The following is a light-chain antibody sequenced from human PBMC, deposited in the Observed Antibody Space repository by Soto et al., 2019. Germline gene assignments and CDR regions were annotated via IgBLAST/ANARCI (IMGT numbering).Light chain of an antibody. CDR2: EAS. CDR1: QSVNNN. Sequence: EIVLTQSPATLSLSPGERATLSYRASQSVNNNLAWYQQKPGQAPRLLIYEASNRATGIPARFSGSGSGTDFTLTITGLEPEDFAVYYCQQRFSWPPLTFGGGTKVEIK. V-gene: IGKV3-11*01. CDR3: QQRFSWPPLT. J-gene: IGKJ4*01.